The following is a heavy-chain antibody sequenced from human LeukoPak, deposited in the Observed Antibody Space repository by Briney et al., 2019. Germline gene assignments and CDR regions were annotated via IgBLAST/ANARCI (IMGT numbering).Heavy chain of an antibody. J-gene: IGHJ4*02. Sequence: GGSLRLSCAASGFTFTKYWMTWVRQAPGKGLEWVGNIKQDGSDKNYMDSVKGRFTISRDNTKNSVYLQMSSLRAEDTAVYYCAITSMAVTGTLDYWGQGTLVTVSS. CDR1: GFTFTKYW. D-gene: IGHD6-19*01. V-gene: IGHV3-7*01. CDR3: AITSMAVTGTLDY. CDR2: IKQDGSDK.